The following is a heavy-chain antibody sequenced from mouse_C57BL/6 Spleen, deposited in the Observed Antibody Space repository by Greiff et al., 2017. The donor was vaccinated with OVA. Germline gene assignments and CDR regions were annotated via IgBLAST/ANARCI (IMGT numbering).Heavy chain of an antibody. D-gene: IGHD2-14*01. Sequence: QVQLQQPGAELVKPGASVKMSCKASGYTFTSYWITWVKQRPGQGLEWIGDIYPGSGSTNYNEKFKSKATLTVDTSSSTAYMQLSSLTSEDSAVYDCARGGTDYYAMDDWGQGTTVTVSS. CDR2: IYPGSGST. J-gene: IGHJ4*01. CDR1: GYTFTSYW. V-gene: IGHV1-55*01. CDR3: ARGGTDYYAMDD.